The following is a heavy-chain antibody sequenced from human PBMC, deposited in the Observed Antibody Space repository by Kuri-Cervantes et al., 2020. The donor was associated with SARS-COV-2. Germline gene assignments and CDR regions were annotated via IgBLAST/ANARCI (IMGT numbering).Heavy chain of an antibody. D-gene: IGHD5-24*01. Sequence: GGSLRLSCAASGFTLSPYSMHWVRQVPGKGLMWVPGIDAAGTNTTYADSVKGRFTISRDNAKNSLYLQMNSLRAEDTAVYYCARDKIARDGVDYWGQGTLVTVSS. J-gene: IGHJ4*02. CDR3: ARDKIARDGVDY. CDR2: IDAAGTNT. CDR1: GFTLSPYS. V-gene: IGHV3-74*01.